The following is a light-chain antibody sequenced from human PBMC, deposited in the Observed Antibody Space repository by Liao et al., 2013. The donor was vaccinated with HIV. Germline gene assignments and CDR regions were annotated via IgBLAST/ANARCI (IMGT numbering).Light chain of an antibody. Sequence: SYELTQPPSVSVSPGQTASITCSGDTLGDKYACWYQQRPGQSPVLVIYQDTKRPSGIPERFSGSNSGNTATLTISRVEAGDEADYYCQVWDSDTDHYVFGSGTKVTVL. CDR3: QVWDSDTDHYV. CDR2: QDT. J-gene: IGLJ1*01. V-gene: IGLV3-1*01. CDR1: TLGDKY.